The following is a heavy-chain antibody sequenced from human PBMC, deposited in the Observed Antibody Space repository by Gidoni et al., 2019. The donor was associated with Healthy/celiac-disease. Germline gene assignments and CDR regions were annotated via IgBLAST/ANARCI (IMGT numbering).Heavy chain of an antibody. V-gene: IGHV1-2*02. CDR2: INTNSGGT. Sequence: QVQLAQSGAEVKKPGASVKVSSQASGYTFTGYYMHWVRQAPGQGIEWMGWINTNSGGTNDAQKFQGRVTMIRDTSISSAYMELSRLRSDDTAVYYCARVTLEWLLSFDYWGQGTLVTVSS. D-gene: IGHD3-3*01. CDR1: GYTFTGYY. J-gene: IGHJ4*02. CDR3: ARVTLEWLLSFDY.